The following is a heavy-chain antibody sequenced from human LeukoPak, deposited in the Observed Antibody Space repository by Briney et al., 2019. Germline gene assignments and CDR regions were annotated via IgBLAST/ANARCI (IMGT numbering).Heavy chain of an antibody. V-gene: IGHV3-48*01. J-gene: IGHJ4*02. CDR3: AKDRVVHYYDSSGYEDY. Sequence: PGGSLRLSCAASGFTFSSYSMNWVRQTPGKGLEWVSYISSSSSIIYYADSVKGRFTISRDNAKNSLYLQMNSLRAEDTAVYYCAKDRVVHYYDSSGYEDYWGQGTLVTVSS. CDR2: ISSSSSII. CDR1: GFTFSSYS. D-gene: IGHD3-22*01.